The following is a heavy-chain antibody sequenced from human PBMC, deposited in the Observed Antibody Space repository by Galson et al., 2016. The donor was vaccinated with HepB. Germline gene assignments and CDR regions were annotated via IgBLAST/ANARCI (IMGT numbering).Heavy chain of an antibody. CDR3: ARDAPLKISGWYLGAGAGSFYI. V-gene: IGHV4-4*02. J-gene: IGHJ3*02. CDR2: IYHTGST. D-gene: IGHD6-19*01. Sequence: ETLSLTCAVSGGSISSHSWWSWVRQPPGKGLEWIGEIYHTGSTHYNPSLKSRITISVDKSKNQFALKLTSVTASDPAVYYCARDAPLKISGWYLGAGAGSFYIWGQGTMFTVSS. CDR1: GGSISSHSW.